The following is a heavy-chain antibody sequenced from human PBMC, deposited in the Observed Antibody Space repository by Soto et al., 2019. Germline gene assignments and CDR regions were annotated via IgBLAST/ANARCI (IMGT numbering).Heavy chain of an antibody. CDR2: IYYSAST. D-gene: IGHD6-25*01. V-gene: IGHV4-39*02. J-gene: IGHJ4*02. Sequence: PSETLSLTCTVSGGSISSSSYYWGWIRQRPGKGREWIGSIYYSASTFYSPSLRSRVTISVDTSKNQFSLRVSSVTAADTAVYYCAREYSSAPDYWGQGTLVTVSS. CDR1: GGSISSSSYY. CDR3: AREYSSAPDY.